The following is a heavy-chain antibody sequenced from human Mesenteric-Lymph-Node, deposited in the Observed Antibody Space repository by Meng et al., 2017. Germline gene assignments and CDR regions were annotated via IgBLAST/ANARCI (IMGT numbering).Heavy chain of an antibody. CDR1: GGSISSSNYY. J-gene: IGHJ2*01. CDR3: ARGQKGYFDL. Sequence: HLQESGPGLVKPSQTLSLTCTVSGGSISSSNYYWSWIRQPPGKGLEWSGHIYNSGSTYYNPSLKSRITISVGTSKNQFSLKLSSVTAADTAVYYCARGQKGYFDLWGRGTLVTGSS. V-gene: IGHV4-30-4*01. CDR2: IYNSGST.